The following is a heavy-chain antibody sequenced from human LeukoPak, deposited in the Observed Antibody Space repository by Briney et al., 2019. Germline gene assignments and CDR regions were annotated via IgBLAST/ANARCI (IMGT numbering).Heavy chain of an antibody. CDR1: GFPFSNYG. V-gene: IGHV3-33*01. D-gene: IGHD3-10*01. CDR2: IWYDGSNE. CDR3: ARVQGHFFGSGSYLGVDH. J-gene: IGHJ4*02. Sequence: GGSLRLSCAASGFPFSNYGMYWVRQAPGKGLEWVAVIWYDGSNEYYAASVKDRFAISRDNSENTLYLQMNSLRVEDTAVYYCARVQGHFFGSGSYLGVDHWGQGTLVTVSS.